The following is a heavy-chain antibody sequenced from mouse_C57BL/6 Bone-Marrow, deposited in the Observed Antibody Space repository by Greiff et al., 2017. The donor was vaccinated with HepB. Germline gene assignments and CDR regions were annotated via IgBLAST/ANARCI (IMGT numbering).Heavy chain of an antibody. J-gene: IGHJ3*01. Sequence: QVQLQQSGPELVKPGASVKISCTASGYAFSSSWMNWVKQRPGKGLEWIGRIYPGDGDTNYNGKFKGKATLTADKSSSTAYMQLSSLTSEDSAVYFCATAYYSNPFAYWGQGTLVTVSA. CDR2: IYPGDGDT. D-gene: IGHD2-5*01. CDR3: ATAYYSNPFAY. V-gene: IGHV1-82*01. CDR1: GYAFSSSW.